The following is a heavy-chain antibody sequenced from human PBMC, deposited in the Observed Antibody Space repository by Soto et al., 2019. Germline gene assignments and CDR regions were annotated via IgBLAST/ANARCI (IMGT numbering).Heavy chain of an antibody. V-gene: IGHV4-59*05. D-gene: IGHD6-19*01. Sequence: PSETLSLTCTVSGGSISSYYWSWIRQPPGKGLEWIGSIYYSGSTYYNPSLKSRVTISVDTSKNQFSLKLSSVTAADTAVYYCARLAGSSGWYTRGDAFDIWGQGTMVTVSS. CDR3: ARLAGSSGWYTRGDAFDI. CDR1: GGSISSYY. CDR2: IYYSGST. J-gene: IGHJ3*02.